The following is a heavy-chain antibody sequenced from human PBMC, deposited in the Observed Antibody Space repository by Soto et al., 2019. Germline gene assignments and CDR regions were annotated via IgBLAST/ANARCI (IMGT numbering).Heavy chain of an antibody. J-gene: IGHJ4*02. Sequence: GGSLRLSCAASGFTFSSYGMHWVRQAPGKGLEWVAVIWYDGSNKYYADSVKGRFTISRDNSKNTLYLQMNSLRAEDTAVYYCARGPIPHHGYGGYYFDYWGQGTLVTVSS. V-gene: IGHV3-33*01. D-gene: IGHD5-12*01. CDR1: GFTFSSYG. CDR3: ARGPIPHHGYGGYYFDY. CDR2: IWYDGSNK.